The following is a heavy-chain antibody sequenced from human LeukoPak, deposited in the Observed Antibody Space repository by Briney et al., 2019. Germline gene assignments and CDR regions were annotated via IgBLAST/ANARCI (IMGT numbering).Heavy chain of an antibody. V-gene: IGHV4-31*03. CDR2: KYYSGSA. CDR1: GVSVSDDRYY. J-gene: IGHJ3*02. D-gene: IGHD2-2*01. Sequence: SETLSLTCNVSGVSVSDDRYYWTWIRHHPTRGLEWIGYKYYSGSAKYNPSLKSRLTISIDTAKNQFSLQLSSVTAADTATYYCATPYCSSLSCLDVFNMWGQGTRVTVSS. CDR3: ATPYCSSLSCLDVFNM.